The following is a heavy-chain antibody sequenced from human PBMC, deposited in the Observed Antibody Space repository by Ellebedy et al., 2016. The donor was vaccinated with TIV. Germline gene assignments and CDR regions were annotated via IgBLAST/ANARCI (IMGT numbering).Heavy chain of an antibody. CDR3: ATSAVGHSHGYYFDY. CDR2: ITESGGNT. CDR1: GFTFSGSA. D-gene: IGHD3-22*01. Sequence: GESLKISCAASGFTFSGSAMHWVRQAPGKGLEWVSSITESGGNTYYADSVKGRFTISRDNSKNTLYLQMNNLGGDDTALYYCATSAVGHSHGYYFDYWGQGTLVTVSA. J-gene: IGHJ4*02. V-gene: IGHV3-23*01.